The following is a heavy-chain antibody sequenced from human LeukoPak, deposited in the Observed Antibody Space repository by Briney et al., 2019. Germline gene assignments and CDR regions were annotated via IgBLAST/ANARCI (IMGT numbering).Heavy chain of an antibody. CDR3: ASLNSGGWYFDL. CDR1: GGSISSYY. CDR2: IYYSGST. J-gene: IGHJ2*01. D-gene: IGHD4-23*01. V-gene: IGHV4-59*01. Sequence: SETLSLTCTVSGGSISSYYWSWIRQPPGKGLEWIGYIYYSGSTNYNPSLKSRVAISVDTSKNQFSLKLSSVTAADTAVYYCASLNSGGWYFDLWGRGTLVTVSS.